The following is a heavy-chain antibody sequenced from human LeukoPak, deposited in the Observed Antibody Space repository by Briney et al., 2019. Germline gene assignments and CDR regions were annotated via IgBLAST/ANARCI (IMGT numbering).Heavy chain of an antibody. CDR3: AKERYCSSTSCYENYSYYGMDV. V-gene: IGHV3-30*18. D-gene: IGHD2-2*01. J-gene: IGHJ6*02. Sequence: GGSLRLSCAASGFTFSNYSMHWVRQAPGKGLEWVAVISYDGSKKYNSDSLKGRFIISRANSKNTLYLQMYSLRAEDTAVYYCAKERYCSSTSCYENYSYYGMDVWGQGTTVTVSS. CDR1: GFTFSNYS. CDR2: ISYDGSKK.